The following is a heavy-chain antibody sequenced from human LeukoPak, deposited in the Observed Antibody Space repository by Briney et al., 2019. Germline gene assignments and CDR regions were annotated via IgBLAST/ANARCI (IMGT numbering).Heavy chain of an antibody. V-gene: IGHV3-23*01. Sequence: GGSLRLSCAASGFTFSSYAMSWVRQAPGKGLEWVSAISGSGGSTYYADSVKGRFTISSDNSKNTLYLQMNSLRAEDTAVYYCAKVSEWLVSYFDYWGQGTLVTVSS. CDR2: ISGSGGST. J-gene: IGHJ4*02. D-gene: IGHD6-19*01. CDR3: AKVSEWLVSYFDY. CDR1: GFTFSSYA.